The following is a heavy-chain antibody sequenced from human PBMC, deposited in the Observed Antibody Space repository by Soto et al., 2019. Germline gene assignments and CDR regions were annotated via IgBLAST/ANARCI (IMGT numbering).Heavy chain of an antibody. J-gene: IGHJ4*02. Sequence: SETLSLTCTVSGGSISTYYCNWIRQSAGKGLEWIGRIDTSGSTNYNPSLKSRVTLSVDTSKEQFSLKLSSVTAADTAVYYCARGGHDFWSGPFDYWGQGALVTVSS. D-gene: IGHD3-3*01. CDR2: IDTSGST. V-gene: IGHV4-4*07. CDR1: GGSISTYY. CDR3: ARGGHDFWSGPFDY.